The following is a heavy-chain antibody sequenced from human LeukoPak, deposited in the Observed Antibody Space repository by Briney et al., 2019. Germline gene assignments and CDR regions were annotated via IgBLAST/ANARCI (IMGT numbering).Heavy chain of an antibody. V-gene: IGHV4-34*01. CDR3: PRAYGDYGY. CDR2: INHSGST. D-gene: IGHD4-17*01. Sequence: SETLSLTCAVYGGSFSGYYWSWIRQPPGKGLEWIGEINHSGSTNYNPSLKSRVTISVDTSKNQFSLKLSSVTAADTAVYYCPRAYGDYGYWGQGTLVTVSS. CDR1: GGSFSGYY. J-gene: IGHJ4*02.